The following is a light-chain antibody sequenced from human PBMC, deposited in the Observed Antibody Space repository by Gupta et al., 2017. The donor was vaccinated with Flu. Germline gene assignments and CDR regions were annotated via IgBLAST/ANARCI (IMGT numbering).Light chain of an antibody. V-gene: IGKV3-20*01. Sequence: ESVLTQSPATLSLSPGENATLSCRASQSLATTFLAWYQQKPGRAPRLLIYAASSRATGIPDRFSGGGSGTDFTLTISRLEPEDFAVYYCQQYGRSPLTFGGGTRVEIK. J-gene: IGKJ4*01. CDR3: QQYGRSPLT. CDR1: QSLATTF. CDR2: AAS.